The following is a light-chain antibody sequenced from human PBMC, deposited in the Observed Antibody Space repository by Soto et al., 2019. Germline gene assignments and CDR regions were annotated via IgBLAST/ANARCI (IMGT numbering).Light chain of an antibody. CDR3: RSYTSSSTNV. CDR2: EVS. V-gene: IGLV2-14*01. CDR1: SSDVGGYRF. Sequence: QSVLTQPASVSGSPGQSITISCTGTSSDVGGYRFVSWYQQHPGKVPKLMIYEVSNRPSGVSNRFSGSKSGNTASLTISGLQAEDEAEYYCRSYTSSSTNVFGTGTKVTVL. J-gene: IGLJ1*01.